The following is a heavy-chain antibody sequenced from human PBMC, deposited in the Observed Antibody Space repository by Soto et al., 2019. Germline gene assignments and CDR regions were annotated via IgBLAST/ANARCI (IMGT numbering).Heavy chain of an antibody. CDR1: GGSISSGGYY. CDR2: VYYRGST. D-gene: IGHD3-3*01. V-gene: IGHV4-31*03. Sequence: SETLSLTCTVSGGSISSGGYYWGWVRQHPGNGLEWGGSVYYRGSTYYNPALKSRVTISVDTSKNQFSLKLSSVTAADTAVYYCARENRAYYDFWSGYYRLGWFDPWGQGTLVTVSS. J-gene: IGHJ5*02. CDR3: ARENRAYYDFWSGYYRLGWFDP.